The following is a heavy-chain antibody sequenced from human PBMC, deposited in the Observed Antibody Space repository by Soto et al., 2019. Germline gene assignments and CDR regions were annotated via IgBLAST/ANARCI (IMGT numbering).Heavy chain of an antibody. J-gene: IGHJ4*02. V-gene: IGHV4-34*01. Sequence: QVQLQQWGAGLLKPSETLSLTCAVYGGSFSAYYWTWIRQPPGTGLEWIGEINHSGSTNHNPSLKRRVTISVDTSKNQFSLKLTSVTAADPAVYYCARDKITGLFDYWGQGTLVTVSS. CDR3: ARDKITGLFDY. CDR2: INHSGST. CDR1: GGSFSAYY. D-gene: IGHD2-8*02.